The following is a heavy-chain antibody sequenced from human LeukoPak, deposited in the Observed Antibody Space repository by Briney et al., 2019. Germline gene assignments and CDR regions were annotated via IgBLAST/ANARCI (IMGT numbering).Heavy chain of an antibody. CDR1: GGSISSYY. J-gene: IGHJ5*02. CDR3: ARGPNWFDP. CDR2: IYTSGST. Sequence: PSETLSLTCTVSGGSISSYYWSWIRQPPGKGLEWIGYIYTSGSTNYNPSLKSRVTISVDTSKNQFSLKLSSVTAADTAVYYCARGPNWFDPWDQGTLVTVSS. V-gene: IGHV4-4*09.